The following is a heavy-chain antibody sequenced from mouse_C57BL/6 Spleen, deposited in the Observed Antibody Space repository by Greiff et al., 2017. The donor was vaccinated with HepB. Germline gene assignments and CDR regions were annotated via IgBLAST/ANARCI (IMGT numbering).Heavy chain of an antibody. D-gene: IGHD1-1*01. V-gene: IGHV1-39*01. CDR2: IKPNYGTT. J-gene: IGHJ2*01. CDR1: GYSFTDYN. CDR3: ARSIYGSSYGYFDY. Sequence: EVQLQQSGPELVKPGASVKISCKASGYSFTDYNMNWVKQSNGKSLEWIGVIKPNYGTTSYNQKFKGKATLTVDQSSSTAYMQLNSLTSEDAAVYYCARSIYGSSYGYFDYWGQGTTLTVSS.